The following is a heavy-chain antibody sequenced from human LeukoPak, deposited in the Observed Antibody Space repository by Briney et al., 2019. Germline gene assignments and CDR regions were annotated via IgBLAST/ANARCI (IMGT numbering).Heavy chain of an antibody. CDR1: GFTFSNYW. CDR3: ARGPLRTDVY. V-gene: IGHV3-7*05. Sequence: GGSLRLSCAASGFTFSNYWMNWVRQAPGKGLEWVANINQDGSEKYYVDSVKGRLTISRDNAKNSLYLQMNSLRAEDTAVYYCARGPLRTDVYWGQGTLVTVSS. CDR2: INQDGSEK. J-gene: IGHJ4*02. D-gene: IGHD2-8*01.